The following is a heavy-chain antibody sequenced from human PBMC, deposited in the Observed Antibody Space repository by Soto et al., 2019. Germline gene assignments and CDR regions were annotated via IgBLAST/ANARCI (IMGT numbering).Heavy chain of an antibody. V-gene: IGHV4-31*03. CDR2: IYYSGST. CDR3: AREGGIVGATAADY. J-gene: IGHJ4*02. D-gene: IGHD1-26*01. CDR1: SGAISSGGYY. Sequence: QVQLQESGQGLVKPSQTLSLTCTVSSGAISSGGYYWSWIRQHPGKGLEWIGYIYYSGSTYYNPSLKSRVTISVDTSKNQFSLKLSSVTAADTAVYYCAREGGIVGATAADYWGQGTLVTVSS.